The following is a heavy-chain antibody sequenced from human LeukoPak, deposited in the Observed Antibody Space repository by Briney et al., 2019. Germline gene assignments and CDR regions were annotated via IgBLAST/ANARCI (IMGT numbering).Heavy chain of an antibody. CDR3: AKAYSSSTGTDAFDI. CDR2: IYYSGST. Sequence: PSETLSLTCTVSGGSISSGDYYWSWIRQPPGQGLEWIGYIYYSGSTNYNPSLKSRVTMSVDTSKNQFSLKLSSVTALDTAVYYCAKAYSSSTGTDAFDIWGQGTMVTVSS. D-gene: IGHD6-6*01. J-gene: IGHJ3*02. V-gene: IGHV4-61*08. CDR1: GGSISSGDYY.